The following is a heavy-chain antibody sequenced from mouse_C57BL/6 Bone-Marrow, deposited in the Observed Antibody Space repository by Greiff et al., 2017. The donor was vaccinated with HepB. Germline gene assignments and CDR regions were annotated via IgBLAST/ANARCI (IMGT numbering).Heavy chain of an antibody. V-gene: IGHV1-54*01. D-gene: IGHD1-2*01. J-gene: IGHJ1*03. CDR1: GYAFTNYL. CDR2: INPGSGGT. CDR3: ARSRAHYYGDWYFDV. Sequence: QVQLQQSGAELVRPGTSVKVSCKASGYAFTNYLIEWVQQRPGQGLEWIGVINPGSGGTNYNEKVKGKATLTADKSSSTAYMQLSSLTSEDSAVYFCARSRAHYYGDWYFDVWGTGTTVTVSS.